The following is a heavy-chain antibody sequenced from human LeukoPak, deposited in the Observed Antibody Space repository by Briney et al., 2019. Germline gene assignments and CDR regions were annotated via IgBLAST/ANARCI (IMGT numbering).Heavy chain of an antibody. Sequence: GGSLTLSCAASGFTFSSHAMIWVRQAPGKGLECVSGIGASGSSKYYSDSVKGRFNISRDSSKNTLDLQMNSVRAEDTAIYFCARLSSSGYSSDNWGQGTLVTVSS. CDR2: IGASGSSK. CDR3: ARLSSSGYSSDN. V-gene: IGHV3-23*01. D-gene: IGHD2-2*01. J-gene: IGHJ4*02. CDR1: GFTFSSHA.